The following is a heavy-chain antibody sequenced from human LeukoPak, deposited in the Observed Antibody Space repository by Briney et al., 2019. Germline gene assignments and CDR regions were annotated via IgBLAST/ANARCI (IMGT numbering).Heavy chain of an antibody. CDR3: ARVDGESDAFDI. V-gene: IGHV4-59*11. CDR1: GGSSIDSHY. J-gene: IGHJ3*02. CDR2: IYYSGSA. D-gene: IGHD5-24*01. Sequence: SETLSLTCTISGGSSIDSHYWSWIRQPPGKGLEWIGYIYYSGSANYNPSLKSRVTISVDTSKNQFSLKLSSVTAADTAVYYCARVDGESDAFDIWGQGTMVTVSS.